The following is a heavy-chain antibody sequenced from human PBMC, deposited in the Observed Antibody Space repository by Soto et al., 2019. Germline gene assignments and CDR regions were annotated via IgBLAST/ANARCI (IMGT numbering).Heavy chain of an antibody. V-gene: IGHV1-69*02. CDR3: AGRYSSSSLDYYYGMDG. CDR1: GGTFSSYT. Sequence: GASVKVSCKASGGTFSSYTISWVRQAPGQGLEWMGRIIPILGIANYAQKFQGRVTITADKSTSTAYMELSSLRSEDTAVYYCAGRYSSSSLDYYYGMDGWGQGTTVTVSS. D-gene: IGHD6-6*01. CDR2: IIPILGIA. J-gene: IGHJ6*02.